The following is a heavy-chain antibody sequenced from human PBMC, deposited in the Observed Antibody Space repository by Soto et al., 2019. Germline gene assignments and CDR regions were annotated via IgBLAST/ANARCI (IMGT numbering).Heavy chain of an antibody. CDR1: GFTFSSYS. Sequence: GGSLRLSCAASGFTFSSYSMNWVRQAPGKGLEWVSSISSSSSYIYYADSVKGRFTISRDNAKNSLYLQMNSLRAEDTAVYYCAKTTNYYDSSGYYDDYWGQGTLVTVSS. J-gene: IGHJ4*02. CDR3: AKTTNYYDSSGYYDDY. CDR2: ISSSSSYI. D-gene: IGHD3-22*01. V-gene: IGHV3-21*01.